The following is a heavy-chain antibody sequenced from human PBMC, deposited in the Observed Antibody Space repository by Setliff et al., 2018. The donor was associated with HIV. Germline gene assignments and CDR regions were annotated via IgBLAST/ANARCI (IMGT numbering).Heavy chain of an antibody. Sequence: PGESLKISCTASGFTFSDYDMNWVRQAPGKGLEWVSFISRGSDTIYYADSLKDRFTTSRDKAEDSLYLQMNTLRTEDTAVYYCVREIGISMTPITRHLYYMDVWGNGTTVTVSS. CDR2: ISRGSDTI. J-gene: IGHJ6*03. CDR1: GFTFSDYD. CDR3: VREIGISMTPITRHLYYMDV. V-gene: IGHV3-48*03. D-gene: IGHD3-10*01.